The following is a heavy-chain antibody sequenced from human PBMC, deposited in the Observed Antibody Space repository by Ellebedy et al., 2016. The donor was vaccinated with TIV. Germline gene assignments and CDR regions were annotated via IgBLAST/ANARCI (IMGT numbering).Heavy chain of an antibody. V-gene: IGHV1-69*13. Sequence: SVKVSXXASGGTFSSYAISWVRQAPGQGLEWMGGIIPIFGTANYAQKFQGRVTITADESTSTAYMELSSLRSEDTAVYYCATVGVYGDSKRPFDDWGQGTLVTVSS. D-gene: IGHD4-17*01. CDR1: GGTFSSYA. J-gene: IGHJ4*02. CDR2: IIPIFGTA. CDR3: ATVGVYGDSKRPFDD.